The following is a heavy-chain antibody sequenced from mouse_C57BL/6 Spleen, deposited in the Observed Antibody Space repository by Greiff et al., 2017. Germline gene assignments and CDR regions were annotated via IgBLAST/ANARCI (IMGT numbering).Heavy chain of an antibody. CDR3: ARHGTTVPFAY. CDR2: ISNLAYSI. CDR1: GFTFSDYG. V-gene: IGHV5-15*01. J-gene: IGHJ3*01. Sequence: EVKLQESGGGLVQPGGSLKLSCAASGFTFSDYGMAWVRQAPRKGPAWVAFISNLAYSIYYADTVTGRFTISRENAKNTLYLEMSSLRSEDTAMYYCARHGTTVPFAYWGQGTLVTVSA. D-gene: IGHD1-1*01.